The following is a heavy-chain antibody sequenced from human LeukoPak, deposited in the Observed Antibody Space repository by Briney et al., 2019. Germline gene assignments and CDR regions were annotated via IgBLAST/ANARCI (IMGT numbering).Heavy chain of an antibody. CDR2: MNPNSGNT. CDR1: GYTFTSYD. J-gene: IGHJ6*02. CDR3: AREGVESSRVYYYGMDV. Sequence: ASVKVSCKASGYTFTSYDINWVRQATGQGLEWMGWMNPNSGNTGYAQKFQGRVTMTRNTSISTAYMELSSLRSEDTAVYYCAREGVESSRVYYYGMDVWGQGTTVTVSS. D-gene: IGHD6-6*01. V-gene: IGHV1-8*02.